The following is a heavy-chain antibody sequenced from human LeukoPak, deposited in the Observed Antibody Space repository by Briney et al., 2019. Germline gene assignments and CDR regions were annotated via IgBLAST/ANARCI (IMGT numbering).Heavy chain of an antibody. J-gene: IGHJ1*01. D-gene: IGHD6-13*01. V-gene: IGHV1-8*03. CDR3: ASAGVYSSSWFQH. CDR2: MNPNSGNT. Sequence: ASVKVSCKASGYTFISYDINWVRQANGQGLEWMGWMNPNSGNTGYAQKFQGRVTITRDTSINTAYMELSSLRSEDTAVYYCASAGVYSSSWFQHWGQGTLVTVSS. CDR1: GYTFISYD.